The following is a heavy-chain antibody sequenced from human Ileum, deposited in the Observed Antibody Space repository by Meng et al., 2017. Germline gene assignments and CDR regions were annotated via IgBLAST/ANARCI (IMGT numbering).Heavy chain of an antibody. CDR1: GGSVSSNIAA. CDR3: ASGSGSLDY. Sequence: QAQPHQTVHGLVKPPQTLSPPCAVSGGSVSSNIAAWNWIRQSPLRGLEWLGRTYYRSKWYSEYAVSVKSRISITPDTSKNQFSLQMNSVTPEDTAVYYCASGSGSLDYWGPGTLVTVSS. D-gene: IGHD3-3*01. CDR2: TYYRSKWYS. V-gene: IGHV6-1*01. J-gene: IGHJ4*02.